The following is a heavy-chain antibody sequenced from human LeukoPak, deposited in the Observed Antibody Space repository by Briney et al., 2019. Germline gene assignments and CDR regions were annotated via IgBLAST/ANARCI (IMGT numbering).Heavy chain of an antibody. CDR2: IYYSGST. CDR1: GGSISSGDYY. D-gene: IGHD3-22*01. V-gene: IGHV4-30-4*08. Sequence: SETLSLTCTVSGGSISSGDYYWSWIRQPPGKGLEWIGYIYYSGSTYYHPSLKSRVTISVDTSKNQFSLKLSSVTAADTAVYYCARRNPTYYYDSSGYYGNWFDPWGQGTLVTVSS. J-gene: IGHJ5*02. CDR3: ARRNPTYYYDSSGYYGNWFDP.